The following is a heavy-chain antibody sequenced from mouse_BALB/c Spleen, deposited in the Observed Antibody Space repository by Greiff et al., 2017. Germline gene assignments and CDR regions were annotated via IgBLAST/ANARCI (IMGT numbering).Heavy chain of an antibody. Sequence: EVQLQQSGPELVKPGASVKISCKASGYSFTGYFMNWVKQSHGKSLEWIGRINPYNGDTFYNQKFKGKATLTVDKSSSTAHMELLSLTSEDSAVYYCGRGGGYYGNYGDSMDYWGQGTSVTVSS. V-gene: IGHV1-37*01. D-gene: IGHD2-1*01. CDR3: GRGGGYYGNYGDSMDY. J-gene: IGHJ4*01. CDR2: INPYNGDT. CDR1: GYSFTGYF.